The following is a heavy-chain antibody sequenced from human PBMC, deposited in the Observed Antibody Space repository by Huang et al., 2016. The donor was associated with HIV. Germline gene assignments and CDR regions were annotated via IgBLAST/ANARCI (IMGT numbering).Heavy chain of an antibody. CDR3: AKDGADEEWDIDY. J-gene: IGHJ4*02. CDR1: GFSFSTYG. CDR2: ISYDGSNK. Sequence: VQLVESGGGVVQPGRSLRLACAASGFSFSTYGLHWVRQAPGKGLGWVAVISYDGSNKYYAHSGKGRFTISRDTSENKVYLQMNSLRHEDTAVYYCAKDGADEEWDIDYWGQGTLVTVSS. D-gene: IGHD1-26*01. V-gene: IGHV3-30*18.